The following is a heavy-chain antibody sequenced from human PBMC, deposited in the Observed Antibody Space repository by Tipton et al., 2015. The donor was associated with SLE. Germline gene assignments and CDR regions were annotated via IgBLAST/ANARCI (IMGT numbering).Heavy chain of an antibody. D-gene: IGHD5-18*01. CDR3: ARDRGGLVDTGMIEY. Sequence: SLRLSCAASGFTFSSYYMSWVRQAPGKGLEGVSGIGWNSGSIGYADSVKGRFTISRDNAKDSLYLQMNSLRVEDTALYYCARDRGGLVDTGMIEYWGQGTLVTVSS. CDR2: IGWNSGSI. V-gene: IGHV3-9*01. J-gene: IGHJ4*02. CDR1: GFTFSSYY.